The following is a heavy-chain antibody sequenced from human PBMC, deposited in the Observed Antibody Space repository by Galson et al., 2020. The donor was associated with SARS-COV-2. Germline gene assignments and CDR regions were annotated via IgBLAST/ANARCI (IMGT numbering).Heavy chain of an antibody. J-gene: IGHJ3*01. CDR1: GGSLSNRY. CDR3: ARDRDDTGWYGVGAFDV. V-gene: IGHV4-59*11. Sequence: SETLSLTCTVSGGSLSNRYWSWIRQPPGKGLEWIGQIYYSGATTKYNPSRNGRVTMSLDTAKNQFTLKFNSVTAADTALYYCARDRDDTGWYGVGAFDVWGQGKMVTISS. CDR2: IYYSGATT. D-gene: IGHD6-19*01.